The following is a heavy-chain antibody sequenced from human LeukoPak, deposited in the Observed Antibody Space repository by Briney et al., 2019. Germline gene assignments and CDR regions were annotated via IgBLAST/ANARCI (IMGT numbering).Heavy chain of an antibody. CDR1: GFSFSGYY. J-gene: IGHJ4*02. CDR3: VRVGFLAYSEYDWKHHFDY. CDR2: INPKSGGT. Sequence: ASVKVSCKASGFSFSGYYLHWVRQAPGEGLEWMGWINPKSGGTNYAQNFQGRFTMTRDPSINTAFMELRSLRYDDTAVYFCVRVGFLAYSEYDWKHHFDYWGQGTLVTVSS. D-gene: IGHD5-12*01. V-gene: IGHV1-2*02.